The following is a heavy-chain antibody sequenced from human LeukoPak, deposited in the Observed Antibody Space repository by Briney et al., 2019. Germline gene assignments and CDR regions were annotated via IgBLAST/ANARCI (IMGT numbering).Heavy chain of an antibody. CDR3: ARAGGYSSGWWARNYYMDV. V-gene: IGHV4-34*01. D-gene: IGHD6-19*01. Sequence: SETLSLTCAVYGGSFSGYYWSWIRQPPGEGLEWIGEINHGGSTNYNPSLKSRVTISVDTSKNQFSLKLSSVTAADTAVYYCARAGGYSSGWWARNYYMDVWGKGTTVTISS. CDR1: GGSFSGYY. J-gene: IGHJ6*03. CDR2: INHGGST.